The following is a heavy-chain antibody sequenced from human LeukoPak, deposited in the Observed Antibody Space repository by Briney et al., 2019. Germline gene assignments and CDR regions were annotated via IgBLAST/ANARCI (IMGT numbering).Heavy chain of an antibody. J-gene: IGHJ4*02. CDR3: ARAHLTMIVPY. D-gene: IGHD3-22*01. CDR2: IYYSGNT. V-gene: IGHV4-31*03. CDR1: GASISSGTSY. Sequence: SETLSLTCTVSGASISSGTSYWSWIRQHPGKGLEWIGYIYYSGNTYYSPSLKGRLTISVDTSKNQLSLKLNSVTAADTAVYYCARAHLTMIVPYWGQGTLVTVSS.